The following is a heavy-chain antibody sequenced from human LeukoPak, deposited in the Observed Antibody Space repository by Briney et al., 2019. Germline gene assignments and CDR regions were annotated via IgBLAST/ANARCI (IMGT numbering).Heavy chain of an antibody. J-gene: IGHJ6*03. CDR2: MNPNSGNT. CDR3: ARVRMVRGSGKCYYYMDV. V-gene: IGHV1-8*01. D-gene: IGHD3-10*01. Sequence: ASVKVPCKASGYTFTSYDINWVRQATGQGLEWMGWMNPNSGNTGYAQKFQGRVTMTRNTSISTAYMELSSLRSEDTAVYYCARVRMVRGSGKCYYYMDVWGKGTTVTVSS. CDR1: GYTFTSYD.